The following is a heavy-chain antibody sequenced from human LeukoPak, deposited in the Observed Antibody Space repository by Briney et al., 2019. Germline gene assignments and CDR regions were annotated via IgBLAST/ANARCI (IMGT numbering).Heavy chain of an antibody. CDR1: GFTFSSYW. D-gene: IGHD6-19*01. V-gene: IGHV3-7*01. J-gene: IGHJ6*03. CDR3: ARDQSSGWYLGTTYYYYYMDV. Sequence: GGSLRLSCAASGFTFSSYWMSWVRQAPGKGLEWVANIKQDGSEKYYVDSVKGRFTISRDNAKNSLYLQMNSLRAEDTAVYYCARDQSSGWYLGTTYYYYYMDVWGKGTTVTVSS. CDR2: IKQDGSEK.